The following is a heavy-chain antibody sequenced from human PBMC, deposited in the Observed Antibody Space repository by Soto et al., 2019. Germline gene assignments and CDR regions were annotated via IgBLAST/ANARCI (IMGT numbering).Heavy chain of an antibody. D-gene: IGHD4-17*01. CDR2: INPNSGGT. V-gene: IGHV1-2*04. Sequence: ATVKVSCKASGYTFTGYYMHWVRQAPGQGLEWMGWINPNSGGTNYAQKFQGWVTMTRDTSISTAYMELSRLRSDGTAVYCCATQRDYGDYGAFDYWGQGTLVTVSS. CDR1: GYTFTGYY. J-gene: IGHJ4*02. CDR3: ATQRDYGDYGAFDY.